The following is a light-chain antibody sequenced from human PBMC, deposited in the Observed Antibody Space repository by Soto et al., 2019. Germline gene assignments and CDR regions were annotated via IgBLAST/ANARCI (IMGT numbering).Light chain of an antibody. CDR3: QHYNSYSEA. V-gene: IGKV1-5*03. CDR2: KAS. J-gene: IGKJ1*01. Sequence: DIQMTQSPSILSGSVGDRVTITCRASQTISSWLAWYQQKPGKAPKLLIYKASTLKSGVPSRVSGSGSGTEFTLTISSLQPDDFATYYCQHYNSYSEAFGQGTKVDIK. CDR1: QTISSW.